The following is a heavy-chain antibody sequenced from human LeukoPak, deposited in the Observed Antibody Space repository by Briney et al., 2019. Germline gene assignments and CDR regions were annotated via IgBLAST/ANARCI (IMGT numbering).Heavy chain of an antibody. D-gene: IGHD5-24*01. J-gene: IGHJ3*02. CDR1: GFTFSNYW. Sequence: PGGSLRLSCAASGFTFSNYWMHWVRQAPGKGLVWVSRINSDGINTSYADSVKGRFTISRDNAKNTLYLQMNSLRAEDTAVYYCAKGPSEELLYDRDGYNQDAFDIWGQGTMVTVSS. V-gene: IGHV3-74*01. CDR2: INSDGINT. CDR3: AKGPSEELLYDRDGYNQDAFDI.